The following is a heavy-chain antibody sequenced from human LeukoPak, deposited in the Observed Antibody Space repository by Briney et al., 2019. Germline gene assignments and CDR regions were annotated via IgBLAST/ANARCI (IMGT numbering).Heavy chain of an antibody. CDR2: IKQDGSER. J-gene: IGHJ4*02. CDR1: GFTFSSYW. CDR3: ARDKDYGDKRLLDY. Sequence: GGSLRLSCAASGFTFSSYWMSWVRQAPGKGLEWVANIKQDGSERYYVDSVKGRFTISRDNAKNSLYLQMDSLRAEDTAVYYSARDKDYGDKRLLDYWGQGTLVTVSS. D-gene: IGHD4-23*01. V-gene: IGHV3-7*01.